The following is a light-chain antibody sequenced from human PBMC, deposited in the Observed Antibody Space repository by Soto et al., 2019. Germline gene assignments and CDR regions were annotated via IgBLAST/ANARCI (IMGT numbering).Light chain of an antibody. J-gene: IGKJ1*01. Sequence: EIVLTQSPGTLSLSPGERATLSCRASQSVNSNYLAWYQQKPDQGPRPLMYGASNRATGIPDRFSGSGSGTDFTLTISRLEPEDFAVYYCQQYDSQPRTFGQGTKVEIK. CDR3: QQYDSQPRT. V-gene: IGKV3-20*01. CDR2: GAS. CDR1: QSVNSNY.